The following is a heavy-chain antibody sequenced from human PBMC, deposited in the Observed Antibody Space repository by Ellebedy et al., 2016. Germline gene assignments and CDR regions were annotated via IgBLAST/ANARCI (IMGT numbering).Heavy chain of an antibody. CDR3: ASNNDFWSGYSPDY. J-gene: IGHJ4*02. D-gene: IGHD3-3*01. Sequence: SETLSLTXIVSGGSISRTGYYCSWIRQPPGKGLEWVGSVYYSGSTCYNPSLKSRVTISKDTSKNQFSLKLSSVTAADTAVYYCASNNDFWSGYSPDYWGQGTLVTVSS. V-gene: IGHV4-39*01. CDR2: VYYSGST. CDR1: GGSISRTGYY.